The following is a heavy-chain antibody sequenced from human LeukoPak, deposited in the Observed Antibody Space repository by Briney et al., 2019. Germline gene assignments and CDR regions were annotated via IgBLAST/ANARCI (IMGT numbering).Heavy chain of an antibody. CDR3: AKGSLRYDPYYYAMDV. V-gene: IGHV3-23*01. J-gene: IGHJ6*02. CDR2: ISASGATT. Sequence: GGSLRLSCAASGFTFSSYSMNWVRQAPGKGLEWVSVISASGATTYYADSVKGRFTISRDNSKNTLDLQMNSLRAEDTAVYYCAKGSLRYDPYYYAMDVWGQGTTVTVSS. CDR1: GFTFSSYS. D-gene: IGHD3-3*01.